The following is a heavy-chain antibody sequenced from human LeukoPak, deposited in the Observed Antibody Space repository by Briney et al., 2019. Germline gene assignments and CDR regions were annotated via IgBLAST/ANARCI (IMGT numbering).Heavy chain of an antibody. Sequence: GGSLRLSCAASGFTFSSYSMNWVRQAPGKGLEWVSSISSSSSYIYYADSVKGRFTISRDNAKKSLYLQMNSLRAEDTAVYYCARDPPPRDVVVRFDYWGQGTLVTVSS. CDR2: ISSSSSYI. CDR1: GFTFSSYS. J-gene: IGHJ4*02. CDR3: ARDPPPRDVVVRFDY. V-gene: IGHV3-21*01. D-gene: IGHD2-15*01.